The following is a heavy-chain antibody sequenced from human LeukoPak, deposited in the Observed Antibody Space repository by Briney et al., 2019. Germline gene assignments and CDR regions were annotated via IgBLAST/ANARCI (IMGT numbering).Heavy chain of an antibody. CDR3: AASLPNIVVVPAAKGPFGS. D-gene: IGHD2-2*01. V-gene: IGHV3-23*01. CDR2: INGGGGGGT. J-gene: IGHJ5*02. Sequence: GGSLRLSCAASGFTFSNYAMSWVRQAPGKGLEWVSGINGGGGGGTFHADSVRGRFTISRDNSKNTLYLQMSSLRAEDTAVYYCAASLPNIVVVPAAKGPFGSWGQGTLVTVSS. CDR1: GFTFSNYA.